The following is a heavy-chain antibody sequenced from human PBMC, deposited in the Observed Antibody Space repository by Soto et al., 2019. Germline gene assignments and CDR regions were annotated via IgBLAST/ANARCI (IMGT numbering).Heavy chain of an antibody. Sequence: QVQLVQSGAEAKKPGASVEVSCKASGYRFTSKYRHWVRQAPGQGLEWMGIIDPSVGSISYAQKFQGRVTMTRDTSTSTVYMELSSLRSEDTAVYYCASHCSTSCSDWVDPWGQGTLVTVSS. CDR1: GYRFTSKY. CDR3: ASHCSTSCSDWVDP. D-gene: IGHD2-2*01. J-gene: IGHJ5*02. V-gene: IGHV1-46*03. CDR2: IDPSVGSI.